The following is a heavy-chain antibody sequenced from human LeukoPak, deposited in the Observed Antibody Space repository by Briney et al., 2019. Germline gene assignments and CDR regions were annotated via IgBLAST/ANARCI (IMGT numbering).Heavy chain of an antibody. Sequence: ASETLSLTCTVSGDSSSSYYWTWIRQPPGKGLEWIGYTYYRGSSNYHSSLKSRVTISLDTSKNQFSLNLRSVTTADTAVYYCARAGATMWFDPWGQGTLVSVSS. V-gene: IGHV4-59*01. CDR3: ARAGATMWFDP. CDR2: TYYRGSS. CDR1: GDSSSSYY. D-gene: IGHD5-12*01. J-gene: IGHJ5*02.